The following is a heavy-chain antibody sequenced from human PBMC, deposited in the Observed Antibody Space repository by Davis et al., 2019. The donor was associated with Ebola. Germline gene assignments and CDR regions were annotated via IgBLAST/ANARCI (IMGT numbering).Heavy chain of an antibody. V-gene: IGHV1-46*01. J-gene: IGHJ5*02. CDR1: GYTFTGYY. CDR2: INPNDGRT. Sequence: ASVKVSCKASGYTFTGYYMHWVRQAPGQGLEWMGMINPNDGRTIYAQKFQGRVTVTRDTSTTTVYMELSSLRSEDTAVYYCARASIRYCSGGSCYSVPPGNWFDPWGQGTLVTVSS. D-gene: IGHD2-15*01. CDR3: ARASIRYCSGGSCYSVPPGNWFDP.